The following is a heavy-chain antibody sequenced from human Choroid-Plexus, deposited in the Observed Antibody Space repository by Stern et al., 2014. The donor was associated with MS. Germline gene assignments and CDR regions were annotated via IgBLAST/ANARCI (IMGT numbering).Heavy chain of an antibody. V-gene: IGHV3-30*18. CDR1: GFTFGSCA. D-gene: IGHD2/OR15-2a*01. CDR3: AKDRQYLTYFFDH. CDR2: VSYDGSNK. J-gene: IGHJ5*02. Sequence: QVQLVESGGGVVQPGRPLRLSCVASGFTFGSCAMHWVRQAPGKGLEWVAGVSYDGSNKYYADSVKGPFTNTRDNSQNTLYMQRSSLRPEDTAVYYCAKDRQYLTYFFDHWGQGSLVTVSS.